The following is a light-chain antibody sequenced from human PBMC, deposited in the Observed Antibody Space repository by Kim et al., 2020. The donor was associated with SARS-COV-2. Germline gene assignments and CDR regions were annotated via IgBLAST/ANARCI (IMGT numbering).Light chain of an antibody. J-gene: IGLJ2*01. CDR3: SSYAGSSTLV. CDR1: SIDVGHSNL. V-gene: IGLV2-23*02. CDR2: EVN. Sequence: GQSVTIPCTGTSIDVGHSNLVSCFPHHPGKAPKLIFYEVNKRPSGVSTRFSGSKSGNTASLTISGLQAEDEADYYCSSYAGSSTLVFGGGTRLTVL.